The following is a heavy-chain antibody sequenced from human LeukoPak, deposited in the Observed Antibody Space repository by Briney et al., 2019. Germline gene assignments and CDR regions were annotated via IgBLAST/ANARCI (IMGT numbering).Heavy chain of an antibody. Sequence: GGSLRLSCAASGFTFSSYSMNRVRQAPGKGLEWVSSIRSSSSYRYYADSVKGRFTISRDNAKNSLYLQMNSLRAEDTAVYYCARDKYYDFWSGYSGSSDYWGQGTLVTVSS. CDR1: GFTFSSYS. CDR2: IRSSSSYR. D-gene: IGHD3-3*01. CDR3: ARDKYYDFWSGYSGSSDY. J-gene: IGHJ4*02. V-gene: IGHV3-21*01.